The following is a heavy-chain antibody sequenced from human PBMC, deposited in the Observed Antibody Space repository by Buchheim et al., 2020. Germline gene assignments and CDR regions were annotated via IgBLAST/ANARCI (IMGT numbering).Heavy chain of an antibody. V-gene: IGHV1-18*04. CDR3: ALSRYYYDSTAYYYGGFDY. D-gene: IGHD3-22*01. CDR1: GYTFTSYG. J-gene: IGHJ4*02. CDR2: ISVYNGNT. Sequence: QVQLVQSGAEVKKPGASVKVSCKASGYTFTSYGISWVRQAPGQGLEWMGWISVYNGNTNYTQKPQGRVTMTTDKSTRTAYMELRGLRSDDTAVYYCALSRYYYDSTAYYYGGFDYWGQGTL.